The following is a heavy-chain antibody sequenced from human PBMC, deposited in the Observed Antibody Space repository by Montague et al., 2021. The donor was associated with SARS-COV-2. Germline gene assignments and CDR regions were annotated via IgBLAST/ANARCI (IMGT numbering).Heavy chain of an antibody. J-gene: IGHJ6*02. CDR2: IYTSGST. D-gene: IGHD2-2*01. V-gene: IGHV4-61*02. CDR1: GGSISSGSYY. Sequence: TLSLTCTVSGGSISSGSYYWSWIRQPAGKGLEWIGRIYTSGSTNYNPSLKSRVTISVDTSKNQFSLKLSSVTAADTAVYYCARGGWGGTDCSSTSCKPYSYYYGMDVWGQGTTVTVSS. CDR3: ARGGWGGTDCSSTSCKPYSYYYGMDV.